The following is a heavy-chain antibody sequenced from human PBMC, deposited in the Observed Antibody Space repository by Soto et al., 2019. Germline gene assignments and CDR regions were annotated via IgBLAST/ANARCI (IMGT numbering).Heavy chain of an antibody. Sequence: EVHLLESGGGLIEAGGSLRLSCVGSGFDFASYAMNWVRQAPGKGLEWVAGITGTDGRAFDAESVRGRSVISRDNDRNTLYLQVDNMEVGDTATYYCAKDHELCSTCSPGEIGHWGQGIPVTVSS. CDR2: ITGTDGRA. CDR1: GFDFASYA. J-gene: IGHJ4*02. CDR3: AKDHELCSTCSPGEIGH. D-gene: IGHD2-21*01. V-gene: IGHV3-23*01.